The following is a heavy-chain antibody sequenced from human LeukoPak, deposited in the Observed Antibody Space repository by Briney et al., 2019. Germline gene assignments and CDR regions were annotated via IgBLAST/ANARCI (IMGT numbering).Heavy chain of an antibody. D-gene: IGHD6-6*01. CDR2: INHSGST. J-gene: IGHJ4*02. Sequence: SETLSLTCAVYGGSFSGYYWSWIRQPPGKGLEWIGEINHSGSTNHNPSLKSRVTISVDTSKNQFSLKLSSVTAADTAVYYCARGPQYSSSSGVDYWGQGTLVTVSS. CDR3: ARGPQYSSSSGVDY. CDR1: GGSFSGYY. V-gene: IGHV4-34*01.